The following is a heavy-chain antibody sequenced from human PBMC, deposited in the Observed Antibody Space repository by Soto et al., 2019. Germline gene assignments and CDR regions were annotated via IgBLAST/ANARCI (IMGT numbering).Heavy chain of an antibody. CDR3: ARSYPNTIFGVVPSRGLDV. CDR2: IHYTGSS. V-gene: IGHV4-59*01. D-gene: IGHD3-3*01. CDR1: GVSISSNY. J-gene: IGHJ6*02. Sequence: SETLSLTCIVSGVSISSNYWSWIRQPPGKGLEWIGYIHYTGSSNFHPSLKNRVIISVDTSKNQFSLKLSSVTAADTAVYYCARSYPNTIFGVVPSRGLDVWGQGTTVTVSS.